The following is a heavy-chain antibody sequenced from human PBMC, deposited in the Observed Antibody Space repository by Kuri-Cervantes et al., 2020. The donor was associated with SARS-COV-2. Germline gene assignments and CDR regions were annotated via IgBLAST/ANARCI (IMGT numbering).Heavy chain of an antibody. CDR2: IYTSGST. CDR3: AGVTGSSSWYDSRPNHNWFDP. D-gene: IGHD6-13*01. Sequence: GSLRLSCTVSGGSISSYYWSWIRQPAGKGLEWIGRIYTSGSTNYNPSLKSRVTMSVDTSKNQFSLKLSSVTAADTAVYYCAGVTGSSSWYDSRPNHNWFDPWGQGTLVTVSS. J-gene: IGHJ5*02. CDR1: GGSISSYY. V-gene: IGHV4-4*07.